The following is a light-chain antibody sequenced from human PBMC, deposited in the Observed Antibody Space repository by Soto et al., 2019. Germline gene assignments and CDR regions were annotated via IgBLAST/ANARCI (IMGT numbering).Light chain of an antibody. Sequence: DIVMTHSPATLSVSPGARATLSCRASQSVSSNLAWYQQKPGQPPRLLIYGASTRATGIPARFIGSGSGTEFTLTISSLQSEDFAVYYCQHYNNGPPWTFGQGTKVDI. CDR2: GAS. J-gene: IGKJ1*01. V-gene: IGKV3-15*01. CDR1: QSVSSN. CDR3: QHYNNGPPWT.